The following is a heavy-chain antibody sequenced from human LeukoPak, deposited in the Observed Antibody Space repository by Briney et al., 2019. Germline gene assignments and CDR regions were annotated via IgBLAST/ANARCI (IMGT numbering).Heavy chain of an antibody. Sequence: GGSLRLSCAASGFTFSSYAMNWVRQTPGKGLEWVSSIVGSGGNTYHADSVKGRFNISRDNSENTVYMQMDSLRAEDTAVYYCAKGFLASCSGTRCYPFDHWGQGTPVSVSS. V-gene: IGHV3-23*01. D-gene: IGHD2-15*01. CDR1: GFTFSSYA. CDR3: AKGFLASCSGTRCYPFDH. CDR2: IVGSGGNT. J-gene: IGHJ4*02.